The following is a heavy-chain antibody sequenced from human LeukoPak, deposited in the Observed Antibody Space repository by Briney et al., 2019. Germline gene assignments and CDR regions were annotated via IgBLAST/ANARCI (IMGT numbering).Heavy chain of an antibody. V-gene: IGHV4-39*01. CDR2: IYYSGST. CDR1: GGSISSSSYY. J-gene: IGHJ5*02. Sequence: SETLSLTCTVSGGSISSSSYYWGWIRQPPGKGLEWIGSIYYSGSTYYNPSLKSRVTISVDTSKNQFPLKLSSVTAADTAVYYCARRVEVAQYNWFDPWGQGTLVTVSS. CDR3: ARRVEVAQYNWFDP. D-gene: IGHD2-15*01.